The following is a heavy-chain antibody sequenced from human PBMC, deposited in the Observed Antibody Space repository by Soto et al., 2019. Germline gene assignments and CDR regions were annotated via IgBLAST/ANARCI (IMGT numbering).Heavy chain of an antibody. J-gene: IGHJ4*02. Sequence: QITLKESGPTLVKPTQTLTLTCTFSGFSLSTSGVGVGWIRQPPGKALEWRALIYWDDDKRYSPSLKSRLTITMDPSKTQVVLTMTSMDPVDTASYYCAHSYSSSWYGVYFDYWGQGTLVTVSS. CDR1: GFSLSTSGVG. CDR2: IYWDDDK. V-gene: IGHV2-5*02. CDR3: AHSYSSSWYGVYFDY. D-gene: IGHD6-13*01.